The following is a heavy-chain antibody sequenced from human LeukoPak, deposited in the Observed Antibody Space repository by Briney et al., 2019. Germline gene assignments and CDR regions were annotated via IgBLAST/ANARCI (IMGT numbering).Heavy chain of an antibody. J-gene: IGHJ6*02. V-gene: IGHV4-30-4*01. CDR2: IYYSGST. D-gene: IGHD4-17*01. CDR1: GGSISSGDYY. CDR3: ARVQMNYGDYHYYYYGMDV. Sequence: SQTLSLTCTVSGGSISSGDYYWSWIRQPPGKGLEWIGYIYYSGSTYYNPSLKSRVTISVDTSKNQFSLKLSSVTAADTAVYYCARVQMNYGDYHYYYYGMDVWGQGTTVTVSS.